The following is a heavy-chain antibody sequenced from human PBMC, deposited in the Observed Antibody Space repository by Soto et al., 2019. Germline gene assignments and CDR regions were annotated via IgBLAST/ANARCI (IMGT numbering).Heavy chain of an antibody. CDR1: GGSISSGGYY. J-gene: IGHJ5*02. CDR2: IYYSGST. D-gene: IGHD2-15*01. Sequence: SETLSLTCTVSGGSISSGGYYWSWIRQHPGKGLEWIGYIYYSGSTYYNPSLKSRVTISVDTSKNQFSLKLSSVTAADTAVYYCAREPYCSGGSCLNWFDPWGQGTLVTVSS. V-gene: IGHV4-31*03. CDR3: AREPYCSGGSCLNWFDP.